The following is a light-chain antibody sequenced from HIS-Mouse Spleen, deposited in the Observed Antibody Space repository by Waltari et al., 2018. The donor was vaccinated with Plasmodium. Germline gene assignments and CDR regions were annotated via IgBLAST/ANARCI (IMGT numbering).Light chain of an antibody. CDR3: QQYYSYPFT. V-gene: IGKV1-8*01. J-gene: IGKJ3*01. Sequence: AIRMTQSPSSFSASTGDRVTITCRAGQGISSYLAWYQQKPGKAPKLLIYASSTLQSWVPSMFSGSGSVTDFTLTISCLQSEDFATYYCQQYYSYPFTFGPGTKVDIK. CDR1: QGISSY. CDR2: ASS.